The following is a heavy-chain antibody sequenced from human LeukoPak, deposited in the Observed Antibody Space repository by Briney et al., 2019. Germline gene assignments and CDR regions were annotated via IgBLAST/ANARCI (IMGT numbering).Heavy chain of an antibody. J-gene: IGHJ4*02. D-gene: IGHD3-10*01. V-gene: IGHV3-53*01. CDR2: IYSGGST. CDR1: GISVSSSY. Sequence: GGSLRLSCAASGISVSSSYMSWVRQAPGKGLEWVSVIYSGGSTYYADSVKGRFTISRDNSKNTLYLQMNSLRAEDTAVYYCARVSYGSGSYLDYWGQGTLVTVSS. CDR3: ARVSYGSGSYLDY.